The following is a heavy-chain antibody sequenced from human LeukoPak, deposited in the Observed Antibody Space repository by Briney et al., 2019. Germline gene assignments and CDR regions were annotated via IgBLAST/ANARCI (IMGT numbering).Heavy chain of an antibody. Sequence: GGPLRLSCAASGFSFNYYPMSWVRQAPGKGLDSVSAIGASGSDTYYADSVKGRFTISRDHSKNTVFLQMNSLRAEDTAVYYCASRPDCNVARCLYYFDGWGKRALVTVSS. CDR3: ASRPDCNVARCLYYFDG. J-gene: IGHJ4*02. V-gene: IGHV3-23*01. D-gene: IGHD2/OR15-2a*01. CDR1: GFSFNYYP. CDR2: IGASGSDT.